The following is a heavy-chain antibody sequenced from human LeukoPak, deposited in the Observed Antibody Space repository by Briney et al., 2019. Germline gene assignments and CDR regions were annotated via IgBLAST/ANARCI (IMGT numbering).Heavy chain of an antibody. V-gene: IGHV3-30*02. J-gene: IGHJ4*02. CDR2: IRYDGSNK. CDR1: GFTFSSYG. D-gene: IGHD6-13*01. Sequence: GGSLRLSCAASGFTFSSYGTHWVRQAPGKGLEWVAFIRYDGSNKYYADSVKGRFTISRDNSKNTLYLQMNSLRAEDTAVYYCAKDSGSSSYWGQGTLVTVSS. CDR3: AKDSGSSSY.